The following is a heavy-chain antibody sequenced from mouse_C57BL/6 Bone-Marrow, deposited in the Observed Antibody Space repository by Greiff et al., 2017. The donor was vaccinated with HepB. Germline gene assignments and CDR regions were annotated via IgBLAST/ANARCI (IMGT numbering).Heavy chain of an antibody. J-gene: IGHJ1*03. D-gene: IGHD1-1*01. CDR3: ARQGGFITTVVATLDWYFDV. V-gene: IGHV5-6*01. CDR1: GFTFSSYG. CDR2: ISSGGSYT. Sequence: DVQLVESGGDLVKPGGSLKLSCAASGFTFSSYGMSWVRQTPDKRLEWVATISSGGSYTYYPDSVKGRFTISRDNAKNTLYLQMSSLKSEDTAMYYCARQGGFITTVVATLDWYFDVWGTGTTVTVSS.